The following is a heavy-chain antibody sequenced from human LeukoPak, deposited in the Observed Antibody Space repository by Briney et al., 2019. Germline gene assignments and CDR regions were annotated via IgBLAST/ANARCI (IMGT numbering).Heavy chain of an antibody. V-gene: IGHV1-18*01. Sequence: ASVKLSCKASGYTFTSYGISWVRQAPGQGLEWMGGISAYKGNTNYAQKLQGRVTMTTDTSTSTAYMELRSLTSDDTAVYYCERVLPLGFDPWGQGTLVTVSS. J-gene: IGHJ5*02. CDR2: ISAYKGNT. CDR3: ERVLPLGFDP. CDR1: GYTFTSYG.